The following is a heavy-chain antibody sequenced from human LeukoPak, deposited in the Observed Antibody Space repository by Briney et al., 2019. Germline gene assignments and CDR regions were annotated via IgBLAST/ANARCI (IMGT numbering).Heavy chain of an antibody. CDR2: IYYSGST. V-gene: IGHV4-39*01. CDR1: GGSISSSSYY. J-gene: IGHJ4*02. Sequence: SETLSLTCTVSGGSISSSSYYWGWIRQPPGKGLEWIGSIYYSGSTYYNPSLKSRVTISVDTSKDQFSLKLSSVTAADTAVYYCARLDYYNDSSGYGSCFDYRGQGTLVTVSS. CDR3: ARLDYYNDSSGYGSCFDY. D-gene: IGHD3-22*01.